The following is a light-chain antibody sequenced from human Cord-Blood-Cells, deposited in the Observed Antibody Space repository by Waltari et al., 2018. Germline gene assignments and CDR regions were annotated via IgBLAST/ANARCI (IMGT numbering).Light chain of an antibody. J-gene: IGKJ3*01. Sequence: EIVMTQSPATLSVSPGERATLSCRASQSVSSNLAWYQQKPGQAPRLLIYGASTRANGIPARFSGSGCGTEFTLTISSLQSEDFAVYYCQQYNNWPPFTFGPGTKVDIK. V-gene: IGKV3-15*01. CDR1: QSVSSN. CDR3: QQYNNWPPFT. CDR2: GAS.